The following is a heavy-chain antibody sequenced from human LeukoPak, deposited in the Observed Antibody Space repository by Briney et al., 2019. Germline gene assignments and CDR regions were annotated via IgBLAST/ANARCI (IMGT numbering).Heavy chain of an antibody. CDR1: GFTFSSYS. V-gene: IGHV3-48*01. Sequence: PGGSLRLSCAASGFTFSSYSMNWARQAPGKGLEWVSYISSSSSTIYYADSVKGRFTISRDNAKNSLYLQMNSLRAEGTAVYYCARGGHTRYCSSTSCYFAEYFQHWGQGTLVTVSS. J-gene: IGHJ1*01. D-gene: IGHD2-2*01. CDR2: ISSSSSTI. CDR3: ARGGHTRYCSSTSCYFAEYFQH.